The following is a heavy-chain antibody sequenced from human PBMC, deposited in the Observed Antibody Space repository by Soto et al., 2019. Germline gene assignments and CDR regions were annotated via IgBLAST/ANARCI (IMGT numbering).Heavy chain of an antibody. Sequence: PGGSLRLSCAASGFTFDDYAMHWVRQAPGKGLEWVSGISWNSGSIGYADSVKGRFTISRDNAKNSLYLQMNSLRAEDTALYYCAKDFGLAATGDVFDIWGQRTMVTV. CDR3: AKDFGLAATGDVFDI. CDR2: ISWNSGSI. CDR1: GFTFDDYA. D-gene: IGHD2-15*01. V-gene: IGHV3-9*01. J-gene: IGHJ3*02.